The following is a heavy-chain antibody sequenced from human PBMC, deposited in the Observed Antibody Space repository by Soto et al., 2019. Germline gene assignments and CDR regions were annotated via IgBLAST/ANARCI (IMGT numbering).Heavy chain of an antibody. CDR3: ARGQDIVVVPAAIGNWFDP. J-gene: IGHJ5*02. D-gene: IGHD2-2*02. CDR1: GCSFTGYW. Sequence: GASLKISCKGSGCSFTGYWIGWVRQMPGKGLEWMGIIYPGDSDTRYSPSFQGQVTISADKSISTAYLQWSSLKASDTAMYYCARGQDIVVVPAAIGNWFDPWGQGTLVTVSS. V-gene: IGHV5-51*01. CDR2: IYPGDSDT.